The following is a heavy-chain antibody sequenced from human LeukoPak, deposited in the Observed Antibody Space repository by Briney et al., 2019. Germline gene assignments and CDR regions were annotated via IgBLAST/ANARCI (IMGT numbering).Heavy chain of an antibody. J-gene: IGHJ6*02. CDR2: IYSGGST. CDR3: ATLAGYCSGGSCSSYYYYYGMDV. Sequence: RGSLRLSCAASGFTFSSYGMHWVRQAPGKGLEWVSVIYSGGSTYYADSVKGRFTISRDNSKNSLYLQMNSLRAEDTALYYCATLAGYCSGGSCSSYYYYYGMDVWGQGTTVTVSS. CDR1: GFTFSSYG. V-gene: IGHV3-NL1*01. D-gene: IGHD2-15*01.